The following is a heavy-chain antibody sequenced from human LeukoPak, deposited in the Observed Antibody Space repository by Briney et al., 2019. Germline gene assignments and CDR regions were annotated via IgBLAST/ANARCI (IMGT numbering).Heavy chain of an antibody. J-gene: IGHJ4*02. CDR1: GFTISDYW. CDR3: AKDFSGATDY. CDR2: INLDGSRI. V-gene: IGHV3-74*01. D-gene: IGHD3-3*01. Sequence: GGSLRLSCAASGFTISDYWMHWVRHAPGKGLVWVSRINLDGSRIDYAGSVKGRFTISRDKVKNTLYLQMSGLRDEDTAFYYCAKDFSGATDYWGQGTLVTVSS.